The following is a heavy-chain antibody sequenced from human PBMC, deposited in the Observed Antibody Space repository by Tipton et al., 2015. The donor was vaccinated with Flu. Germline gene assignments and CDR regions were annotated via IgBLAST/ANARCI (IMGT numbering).Heavy chain of an antibody. D-gene: IGHD5-18*01. V-gene: IGHV4-59*08. CDR1: GGSISSYY. J-gene: IGHJ2*01. CDR3: ASGGGYSYGRYFDL. Sequence: LRLSCTVSGGSISSYYWSWIRQPPGKGLEWIGYIYYSGSTNYNPSLKSRVTISVDTSKNQFSLKLSSVTAADTAVYYCASGGGYSYGRYFDLWGRGTLVTVSS. CDR2: IYYSGST.